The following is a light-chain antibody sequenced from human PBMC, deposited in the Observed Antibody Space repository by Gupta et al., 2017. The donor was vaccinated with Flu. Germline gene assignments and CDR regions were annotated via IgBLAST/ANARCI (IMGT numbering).Light chain of an antibody. Sequence: NFMLTQPHSVSASPGGTVTISCTRSSGSIASNYVQWYQQRPGSSPTTVIYEDNQRPSGGPGRFSGSIDSSSNTASLTISGPETEDEADYYCQSSDSSARVEFGGGTKLTVL. CDR1: SGSIASNY. J-gene: IGLJ2*01. CDR2: EDN. CDR3: QSSDSSARVE. V-gene: IGLV6-57*01.